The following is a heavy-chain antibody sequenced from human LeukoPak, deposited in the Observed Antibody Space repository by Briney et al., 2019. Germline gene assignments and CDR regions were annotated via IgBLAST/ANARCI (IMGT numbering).Heavy chain of an antibody. CDR1: GGTFSSYA. J-gene: IGHJ5*02. CDR3: ARGIAAAGLYNWFDP. D-gene: IGHD6-13*01. V-gene: IGHV1-69*13. CDR2: IIPIFGTA. Sequence: SVTVCCKASGGTFSSYAISWVRQAPGQGLEWIGGIIPIFGTANYAQKFQGRVTITADESTSTAYMELSSLRSEDTAVYYCARGIAAAGLYNWFDPWGQGTLVTVSS.